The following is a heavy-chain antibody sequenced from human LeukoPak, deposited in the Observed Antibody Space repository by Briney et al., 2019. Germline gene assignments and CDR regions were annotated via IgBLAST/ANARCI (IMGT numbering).Heavy chain of an antibody. CDR1: GGSISSGSYY. V-gene: IGHV4-61*02. CDR2: IYTSGST. J-gene: IGHJ5*02. Sequence: SETLSLTCTVSGGSISSGSYYWSWIRQPAGKGLEWIGRIYTSGSTNYNPSLKSRVTISVDTSKNQFSLKLSSVTAADTAVYYCARGDMYYYGSGDDWFDPWGQGTLVTVSS. D-gene: IGHD3-10*01. CDR3: ARGDMYYYGSGDDWFDP.